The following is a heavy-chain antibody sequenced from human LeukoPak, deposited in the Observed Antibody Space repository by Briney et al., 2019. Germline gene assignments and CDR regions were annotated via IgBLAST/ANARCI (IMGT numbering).Heavy chain of an antibody. Sequence: SETLSLTCAVYGGSFSGYYWSWIRQPPGKGLEWIGYIYYSGSTNYNPSLKSRVTISVDTSKNQFSLKLSSVTAADTAVYYCARKGRYYDLSSYYFDYWGQGTLVTVSS. CDR3: ARKGRYYDLSSYYFDY. CDR2: IYYSGST. CDR1: GGSFSGYY. J-gene: IGHJ4*02. D-gene: IGHD3-22*01. V-gene: IGHV4-59*12.